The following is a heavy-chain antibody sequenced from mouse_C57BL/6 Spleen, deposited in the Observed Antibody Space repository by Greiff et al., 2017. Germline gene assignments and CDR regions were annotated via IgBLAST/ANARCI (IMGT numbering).Heavy chain of an antibody. CDR3: ASRGDYDYDGYAMGY. D-gene: IGHD2-4*01. V-gene: IGHV1-81*01. Sequence: LQESGAELVRPGASVKLSCKASGYTFTSYGIRWVKQRPGQGLEWIGEIYPRSGNTYYNEKFKGKATLTADKSSSTAYMELRSLTSEDSAVYFCASRGDYDYDGYAMGYWGQGTSVTVSS. CDR1: GYTFTSYG. CDR2: IYPRSGNT. J-gene: IGHJ4*01.